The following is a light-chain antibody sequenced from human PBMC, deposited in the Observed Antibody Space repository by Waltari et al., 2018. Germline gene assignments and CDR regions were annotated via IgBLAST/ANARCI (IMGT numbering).Light chain of an antibody. CDR3: QQRSNWPLT. CDR2: GAS. CDR1: RSVSNY. J-gene: IGKJ4*01. V-gene: IGKV3-11*01. Sequence: SCRASRSVSNYLAWYQQKPGQAPRLLIYGASNRATGIPARFSGSGSGTDFTLTISSLEPEDFAVYYCQQRSNWPLTFGGGTKVEIK.